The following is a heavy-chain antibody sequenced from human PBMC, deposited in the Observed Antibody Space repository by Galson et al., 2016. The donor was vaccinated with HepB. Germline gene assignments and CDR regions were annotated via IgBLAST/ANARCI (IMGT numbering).Heavy chain of an antibody. V-gene: IGHV4-39*02. CDR2: IYYTGTT. Sequence: SETLSLTCTVSGGSIIINNYYWAWIRQPPGKGLEWIGTIYYTGTTWYTRSLRSRVTISVDTSRDHFSRNLNSVTAADAAVYYCANYHQPSGYYYGIDVWGQGTTVTVSS. D-gene: IGHD3-10*01. CDR3: ANYHQPSGYYYGIDV. J-gene: IGHJ6*02. CDR1: GGSIIINNYY.